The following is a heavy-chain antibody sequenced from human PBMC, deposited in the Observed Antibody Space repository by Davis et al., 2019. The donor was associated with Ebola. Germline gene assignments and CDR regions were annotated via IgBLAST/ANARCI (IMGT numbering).Heavy chain of an antibody. V-gene: IGHV2-70*11. J-gene: IGHJ4*02. CDR3: ALNIAAAGTLFDY. CDR1: GFSLSTPGMC. CDR2: IHWDDDK. Sequence: SGPTLVKPTQTLTLPCTFSGFSLSTPGMCVSWIRQPPGKALEWLARIHWDDDKYYSTSLKTRLTISKDTSKNQVVLTMTNMDPVDTATYYCALNIAAAGTLFDYWGQGTLVTVSS. D-gene: IGHD6-13*01.